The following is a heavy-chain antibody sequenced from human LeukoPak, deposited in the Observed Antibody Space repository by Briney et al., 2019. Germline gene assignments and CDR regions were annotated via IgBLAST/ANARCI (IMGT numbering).Heavy chain of an antibody. CDR1: GFTFSSYW. CDR2: INSDGSST. V-gene: IGHV3-74*01. Sequence: GGSLRLSCAASGFTFSSYWMHWVRQAPGKGLVWVSRINSDGSSTSYADSVKGRFTISRDNAKNTLYLQMNSLRAEDTAVYYCAKERSGARDGYNYEGTYYFDYWGQETLVTVSS. CDR3: AKERSGARDGYNYEGTYYFDY. J-gene: IGHJ4*02. D-gene: IGHD5-24*01.